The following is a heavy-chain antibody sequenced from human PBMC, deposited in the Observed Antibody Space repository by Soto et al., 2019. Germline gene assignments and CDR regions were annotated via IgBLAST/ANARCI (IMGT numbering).Heavy chain of an antibody. J-gene: IGHJ6*02. CDR2: FDPEDGET. D-gene: IGHD3-3*01. CDR3: ATGDTTIFGVVITPHYGMDV. CDR1: GYTFTSYG. Sequence: GASVKVSCKASGYTFTSYGISWVRQAPGKGLEWMGGFDPEDGETIYAQKFQGRVTMTEDTSTDTAYMELSSLRSEDTAVYYCATGDTTIFGVVITPHYGMDVWGQGTTVTVSS. V-gene: IGHV1-24*01.